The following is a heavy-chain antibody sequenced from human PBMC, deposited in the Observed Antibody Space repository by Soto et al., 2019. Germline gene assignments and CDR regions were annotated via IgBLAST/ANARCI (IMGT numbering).Heavy chain of an antibody. CDR3: ARDLDGGSNYYYYYGMDG. V-gene: IGHV1-18*01. J-gene: IGHJ6*02. CDR2: TSTHNGNT. Sequence: ASVKVSCKASGYTFIRYGISWVRQAPGQGLEWMGWTSTHNGNTYYAQNFQGRVTMTSDTPTSTAYMELRSLRSDDTAVYYCARDLDGGSNYYYYYGMDGWGQGSKVTVSS. CDR1: GYTFIRYG.